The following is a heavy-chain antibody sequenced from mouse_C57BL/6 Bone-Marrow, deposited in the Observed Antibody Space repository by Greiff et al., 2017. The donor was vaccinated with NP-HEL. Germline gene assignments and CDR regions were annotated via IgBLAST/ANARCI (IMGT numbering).Heavy chain of an antibody. CDR3: ARLTTVVADY. CDR1: GYTFTSYW. D-gene: IGHD1-1*01. CDR2: IDPSDSYT. Sequence: QVQLQQPGAELVKPGASVKLSCKASGYTFTSYWMQWVKQRPGQGLEWIGEIDPSDSYTNYNQKFKGKATLTVDTSSSTAYMQLSSLTSGDSAVYYCARLTTVVADYWGQGTTLTVSS. J-gene: IGHJ2*01. V-gene: IGHV1-50*01.